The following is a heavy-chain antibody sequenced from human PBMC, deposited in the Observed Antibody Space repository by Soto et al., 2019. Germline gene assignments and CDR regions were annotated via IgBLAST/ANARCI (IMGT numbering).Heavy chain of an antibody. CDR3: AKDTSSSLGMDV. J-gene: IGHJ6*02. CDR2: ISGSGGST. V-gene: IGHV3-23*01. CDR1: GFTFSSYA. Sequence: GALRLSCAASGFTFSSYAMSWVRQAPGKGLEWVSAISGSGGSTYYADSVKGRFTISRDNSKNTLYLQMNSLRAEDTAVYYCAKDTSSSLGMDVWGQGTTVTVSS. D-gene: IGHD6-6*01.